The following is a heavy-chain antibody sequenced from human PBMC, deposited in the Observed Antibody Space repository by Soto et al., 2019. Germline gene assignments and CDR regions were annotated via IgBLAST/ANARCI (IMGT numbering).Heavy chain of an antibody. D-gene: IGHD3-16*02. CDR3: ARDRYLWYH. Sequence: PGGSLRLSCAASGFTVSSNYMTWVRQAPGRGLEWVSLIYSDGTTYYADSVKGRFTISRDNSKNTLYLQMNSLRAEDTAVYFCARDRYLWYHWGQGTLVTFS. CDR1: GFTVSSNY. V-gene: IGHV3-66*01. CDR2: IYSDGTT. J-gene: IGHJ4*02.